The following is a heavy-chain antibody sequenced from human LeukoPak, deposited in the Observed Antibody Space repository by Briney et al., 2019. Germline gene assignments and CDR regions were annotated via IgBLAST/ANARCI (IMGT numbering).Heavy chain of an antibody. CDR3: ARGRTGYYGSGSYNY. V-gene: IGHV4-34*01. D-gene: IGHD3-10*01. Sequence: KSSETLSLTCAVYGGSFSGYYWSWIRQPPGKGLEWIGEINHSGSTNYNPSLKSRVTISVDTSKNQFSLKLSSVTAADTAVYYCARGRTGYYGSGSYNYWGQGTLVTVSS. CDR2: INHSGST. J-gene: IGHJ4*02. CDR1: GGSFSGYY.